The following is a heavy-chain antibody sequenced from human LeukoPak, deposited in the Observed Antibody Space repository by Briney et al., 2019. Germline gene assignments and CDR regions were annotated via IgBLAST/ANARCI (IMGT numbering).Heavy chain of an antibody. CDR2: IYHSGST. V-gene: IGHV4-38-2*02. D-gene: IGHD5-18*01. CDR1: GYSISSGYY. Sequence: SETLSLTCAVSGYSISSGYYWGWIRQPPGKGLEWIGSIYHSGSTYYNPSLKSRVTISVDTSKNQFSLKLSSVTAADTAVYYCARDRGYSYEYYYYYYMDVWGKGTTDTVSS. J-gene: IGHJ6*03. CDR3: ARDRGYSYEYYYYYYMDV.